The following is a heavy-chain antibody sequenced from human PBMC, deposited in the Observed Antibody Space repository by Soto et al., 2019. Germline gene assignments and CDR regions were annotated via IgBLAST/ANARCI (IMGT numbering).Heavy chain of an antibody. Sequence: SETLSLTCTVSGGSISSYYWSWIRQPAGKGLEWIGRIYTSGSTNYNPSLKSRVTMSVDTSKNQFSLKLSSVTAADTAVYYCARDYDFWSGMGIYYGMDVWGQGTTVTVYS. V-gene: IGHV4-4*07. D-gene: IGHD3-3*01. CDR1: GGSISSYY. CDR3: ARDYDFWSGMGIYYGMDV. CDR2: IYTSGST. J-gene: IGHJ6*02.